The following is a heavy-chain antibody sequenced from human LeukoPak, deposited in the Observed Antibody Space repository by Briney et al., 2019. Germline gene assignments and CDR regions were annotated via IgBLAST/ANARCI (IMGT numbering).Heavy chain of an antibody. J-gene: IGHJ1*01. D-gene: IGHD4-23*01. CDR1: GFTFSSYS. V-gene: IGHV3-21*01. CDR3: ARDPDYGGNPGYFQH. Sequence: GGSLRLSCAASGFTFSSYSMNWVRQAPGKGLEWVSSISSSSSYIYYADSVKGRFTISRDNAKDSLYLQMNSLRAEDTAVYYCARDPDYGGNPGYFQHWGQGTLVTVSS. CDR2: ISSSSSYI.